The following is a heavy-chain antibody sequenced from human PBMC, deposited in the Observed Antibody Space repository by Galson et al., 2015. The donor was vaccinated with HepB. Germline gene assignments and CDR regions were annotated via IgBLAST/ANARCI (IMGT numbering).Heavy chain of an antibody. D-gene: IGHD4-17*01. CDR2: IKEGGSEK. Sequence: SLRLSCAASGFTFSRSWMSWVRQAPGKGLEWVANIKEGGSEKHYVDSVKGRFTISRDNARNSLYLQMNSLRAEDTAVDHCAKLLGDRFDSWGQGTLVTVSS. CDR1: GFTFSRSW. CDR3: AKLLGDRFDS. J-gene: IGHJ4*02. V-gene: IGHV3-7*01.